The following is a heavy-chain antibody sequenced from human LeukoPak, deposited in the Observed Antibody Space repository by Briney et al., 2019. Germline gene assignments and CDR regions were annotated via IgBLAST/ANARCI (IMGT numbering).Heavy chain of an antibody. V-gene: IGHV3-53*05. Sequence: PGGSLRLSCAASGFTVSSDYFSWVRQAPGKGLEWVSVIYSGGTTFYADSVKGRFTISRDNSKNTLYLQMNSLRAEDTAVYYCARDTHDIVLMVYAISYYFDYWGQGTLVTVSS. D-gene: IGHD2-8*01. CDR3: ARDTHDIVLMVYAISYYFDY. CDR1: GFTVSSDY. CDR2: IYSGGTT. J-gene: IGHJ4*02.